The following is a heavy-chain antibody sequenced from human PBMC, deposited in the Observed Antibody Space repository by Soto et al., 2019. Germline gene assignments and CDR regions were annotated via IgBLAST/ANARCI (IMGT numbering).Heavy chain of an antibody. CDR2: INHSGST. CDR1: GGSFSGYY. V-gene: IGHV4-34*01. D-gene: IGHD6-19*01. J-gene: IGHJ5*02. Sequence: SETLSPTCAVYGGSFSGYYWSWIRQPPGKVLEWIGEINHSGSTNYNPSLKSRVTISVDTSKNQFSLKLSSVTAADTAVYYCARRAVKYSSGWYGRGGWFDPWGQGTLVTVSS. CDR3: ARRAVKYSSGWYGRGGWFDP.